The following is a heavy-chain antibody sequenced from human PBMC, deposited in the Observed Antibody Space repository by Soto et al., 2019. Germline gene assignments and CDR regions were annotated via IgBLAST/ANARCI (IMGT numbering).Heavy chain of an antibody. J-gene: IGHJ6*02. D-gene: IGHD4-4*01. Sequence: GYPRSCIRKRPGKAPEWIGYVYHNGNAYPKPSLKSRVTISLDGAKNQFSLKMTSVTASDTAMYYCAGLDREYYRNYGMDFRGHGSTDTVSS. CDR2: VYHNGNA. CDR3: AGLDREYYRNYGMDF. V-gene: IGHV4-30-2*01. CDR1: GYP.